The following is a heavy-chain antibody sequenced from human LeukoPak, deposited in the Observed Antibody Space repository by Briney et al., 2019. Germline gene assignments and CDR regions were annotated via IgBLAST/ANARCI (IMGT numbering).Heavy chain of an antibody. V-gene: IGHV3-74*01. D-gene: IGHD3-22*01. Sequence: GGSLRLSCAASGFTFSSYWMHWVRQAPGKGLEWVARINSDGTDISYGDSVKGRFTISRDNAKNTLYLQMNSLRVEGTAVYYCARVGYYDSSNYYAYFQHWGQGTLVTASS. CDR2: INSDGTDI. CDR3: ARVGYYDSSNYYAYFQH. J-gene: IGHJ1*01. CDR1: GFTFSSYW.